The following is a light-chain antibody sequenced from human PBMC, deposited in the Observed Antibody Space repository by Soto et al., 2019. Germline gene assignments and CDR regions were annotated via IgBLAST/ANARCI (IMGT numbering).Light chain of an antibody. CDR2: KNN. CDR1: SSNIGNFY. J-gene: IGLJ7*01. CDR3: AAWDDSLSGPGV. V-gene: IGLV1-47*01. Sequence: QLVLTQPPSASGTPGQRVTISCSGSSSNIGNFYVYWYQQLPGTAPKLLIYKNNQRPLGVPDRFSGSNSGTSASLAISGLRSEDEADYYCAAWDDSLSGPGVFGGGTQLTVL.